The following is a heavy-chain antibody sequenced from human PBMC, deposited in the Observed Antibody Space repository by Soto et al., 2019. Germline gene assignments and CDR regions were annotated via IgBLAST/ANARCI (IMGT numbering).Heavy chain of an antibody. CDR3: ARESHDILAGPPWVWYFDL. CDR2: INDRGSI. CDR1: GGSFRGYY. J-gene: IGHJ2*01. V-gene: IGHV4-34*01. D-gene: IGHD3-9*01. Sequence: QVQLQQWGAGPLRPLETLSLPCGVSGGSFRGYYWAWIRQAPGKGLAWIGEINDRGSINYNPSLKSRGRISVDPSKNHYSLNLRSGTAADTAVYYCARESHDILAGPPWVWYFDLWGRGTLVTVSS.